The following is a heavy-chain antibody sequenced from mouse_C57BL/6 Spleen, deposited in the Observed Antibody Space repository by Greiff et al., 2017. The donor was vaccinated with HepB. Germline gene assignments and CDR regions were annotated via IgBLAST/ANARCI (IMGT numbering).Heavy chain of an antibody. CDR1: GYTFTSYW. V-gene: IGHV1-55*01. CDR2: IYPGSGST. D-gene: IGHD2-3*01. CDR3: ARGLYDGYYGFFDY. Sequence: VQLQQSGAELVKPGASVKMSCKASGYTFTSYWITWVKQRPGQGLEWIGDIYPGSGSTNYNEKFKSKATLTVDTSSSTAYMQLSSLTSEDSAVYYCARGLYDGYYGFFDYWGQGTTLTVSS. J-gene: IGHJ2*01.